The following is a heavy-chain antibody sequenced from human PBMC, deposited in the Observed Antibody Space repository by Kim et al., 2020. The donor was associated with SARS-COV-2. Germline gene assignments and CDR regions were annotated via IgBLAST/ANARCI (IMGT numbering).Heavy chain of an antibody. Sequence: SETLSLTCTVSGGSISSYYWSWIRQPPGKGLEWIGYIYYSGSTNYNPSLKSRVTISVDTSKNQFSLKLSSVTAADTAVYYCARAAYYYDSSCYYGHFDYWGQGTLVTVSS. CDR2: IYYSGST. D-gene: IGHD3-22*01. V-gene: IGHV4-59*13. CDR3: ARAAYYYDSSCYYGHFDY. J-gene: IGHJ4*02. CDR1: GGSISSYY.